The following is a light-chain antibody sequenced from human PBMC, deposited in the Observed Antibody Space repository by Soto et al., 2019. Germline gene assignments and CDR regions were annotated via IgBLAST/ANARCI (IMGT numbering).Light chain of an antibody. CDR1: QSVSSSF. Sequence: EIVLTQSPGTLSLSPGERATLSFRASQSVSSSFLAWYQQKPGQAPRLLIYGASSRATGIPERFSGSVSGTDFTLTISRLEPEDFAVYYCQQYGSSPQTFGQGTRLEIK. CDR3: QQYGSSPQT. CDR2: GAS. V-gene: IGKV3-20*01. J-gene: IGKJ5*01.